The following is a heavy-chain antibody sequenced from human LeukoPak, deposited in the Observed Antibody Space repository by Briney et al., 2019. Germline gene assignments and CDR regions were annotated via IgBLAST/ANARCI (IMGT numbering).Heavy chain of an antibody. CDR3: ARDSNGDYYFDY. CDR2: INPNRGGT. Sequence: GASLKVSCNASGYTLTGYHMHWLRQAPGQGLDLMGWINPNRGGTNYAQKFQGRVTMTRDTSFSTAYMELSRLRSDDTAVYYCARDSNGDYYFDYWGQGTLVTVSS. D-gene: IGHD4-17*01. J-gene: IGHJ4*02. V-gene: IGHV1-2*02. CDR1: GYTLTGYH.